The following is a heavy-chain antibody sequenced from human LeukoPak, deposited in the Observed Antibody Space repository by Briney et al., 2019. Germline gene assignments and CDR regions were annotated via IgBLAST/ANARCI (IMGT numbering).Heavy chain of an antibody. CDR2: ISGSGGST. V-gene: IGHV3-23*01. CDR1: GFTFSSYG. CDR3: AREGYCTNGVCSRGGYDAFDI. J-gene: IGHJ3*02. Sequence: PGGSLRLSCAASGFTFSSYGMSWVRQAPGKGLEWVSAISGSGGSTYYADSVKGRFTISRDNSKNSLYLQMNSLRAEDTALYYCAREGYCTNGVCSRGGYDAFDIWGQGTMVTVSS. D-gene: IGHD2-8*01.